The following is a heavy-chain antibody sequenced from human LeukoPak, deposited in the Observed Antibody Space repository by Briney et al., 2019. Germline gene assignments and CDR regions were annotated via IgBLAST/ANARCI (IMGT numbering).Heavy chain of an antibody. V-gene: IGHV3-11*01. CDR2: ISSSGSTI. J-gene: IGHJ4*02. D-gene: IGHD6-19*01. CDR1: VFTFSDYY. CDR3: ARCAGYSSGWFDY. Sequence: GGSLRLSCAASVFTFSDYYMSWIRQSPGKGLEWVSYISSSGSTIYYADSVKGRFTISRDNAKNSLYLQMNILRAEDTAVYYCARCAGYSSGWFDYWGQGTLVTVSS.